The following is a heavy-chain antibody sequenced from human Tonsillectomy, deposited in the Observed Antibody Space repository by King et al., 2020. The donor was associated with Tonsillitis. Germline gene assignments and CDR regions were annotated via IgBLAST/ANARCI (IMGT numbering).Heavy chain of an antibody. CDR1: GFTFSSYW. D-gene: IGHD5-12*01. J-gene: IGHJ1*01. V-gene: IGHV3-7*01. Sequence: VQLVESGGGLVQPGGSLRLSCAASGFTFSSYWMSWVRQAPGKGLEWVANIKQDGREKYYVDSVKGRFTISRENAKNSMYLQMNRLRAEYTAVYYSARPEYSGYEEEHWGQGTLFTVSS. CDR2: IKQDGREK. CDR3: ARPEYSGYEEEH.